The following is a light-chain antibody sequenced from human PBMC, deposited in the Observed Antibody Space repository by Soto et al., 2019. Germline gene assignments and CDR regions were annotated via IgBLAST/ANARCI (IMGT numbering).Light chain of an antibody. CDR1: SSDVGFYSY. V-gene: IGLV2-14*03. CDR3: SSYTRSATPV. CDR2: DVA. J-gene: IGLJ3*02. Sequence: QSVLTQPASVSESPGQSITISCTGTSSDVGFYSYVSWYRHHPGNAPKLLIYDVANRPSGVSNRFSGSKSDNTAYLSISGLQAADEADYYCSSYTRSATPVFAGWPTVTVL.